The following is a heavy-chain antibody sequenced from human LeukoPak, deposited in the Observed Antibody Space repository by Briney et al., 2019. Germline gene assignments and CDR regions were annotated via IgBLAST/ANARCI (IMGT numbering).Heavy chain of an antibody. CDR3: ARSSPRQWLPEYFDY. Sequence: SETLSLTCTVSGGSISSYYWSWIRQPLGKGLEWIGYIYYSGSTNYNPSLKSRVTISVDTSKNQFSLKLSSVTAADTAVYYCARSSPRQWLPEYFDYWGQGTLVTVSS. J-gene: IGHJ4*02. D-gene: IGHD6-19*01. CDR1: GGSISSYY. V-gene: IGHV4-59*01. CDR2: IYYSGST.